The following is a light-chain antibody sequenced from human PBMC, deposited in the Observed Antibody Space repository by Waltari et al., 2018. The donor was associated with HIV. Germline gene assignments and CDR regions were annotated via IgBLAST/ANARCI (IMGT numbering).Light chain of an antibody. CDR2: RAS. J-gene: IGKJ4*01. CDR3: QQSDNLPLT. CDR1: QGITNY. Sequence: DIQMTQSPSSLSASLGDTVIITCQASQGITNYLNWYQQKPGKAPKLLIYRASSLERGVPSRFRGSGSGTYFTFTISSLQHEDIATYYCQQSDNLPLTFGGGTRVEIK. V-gene: IGKV1-33*01.